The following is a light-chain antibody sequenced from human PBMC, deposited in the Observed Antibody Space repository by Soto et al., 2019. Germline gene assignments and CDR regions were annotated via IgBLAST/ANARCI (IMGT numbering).Light chain of an antibody. CDR1: QGISSY. J-gene: IGKJ2*01. V-gene: IGKV1-9*01. Sequence: DIQLTQSPSFLSASVGDRVTITCRASQGISSYLAWYQQKPGKAPNLLIYDASTLESGGPSGFSGSGSGTEFTLTISSLQPDDSATYYCQQYNSYPYTFGQGTKLEIK. CDR2: DAS. CDR3: QQYNSYPYT.